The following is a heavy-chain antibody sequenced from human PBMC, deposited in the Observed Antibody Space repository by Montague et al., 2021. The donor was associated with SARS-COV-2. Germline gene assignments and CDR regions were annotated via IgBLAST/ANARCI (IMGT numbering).Heavy chain of an antibody. Sequence: SETLSLTCTVSGGSISGYYWSWIRQPPGKGLEWIGYIYYSGSTKYNPFLGSRVTVSVDRSKNQASLKLSSVTAADTAVYYCARLLRSCTNGVCRTYYYYAMDVWGQGTTVTVSS. CDR1: GGSISGYY. CDR3: ARLLRSCTNGVCRTYYYYAMDV. CDR2: IYYSGST. D-gene: IGHD2-8*01. V-gene: IGHV4-59*01. J-gene: IGHJ6*02.